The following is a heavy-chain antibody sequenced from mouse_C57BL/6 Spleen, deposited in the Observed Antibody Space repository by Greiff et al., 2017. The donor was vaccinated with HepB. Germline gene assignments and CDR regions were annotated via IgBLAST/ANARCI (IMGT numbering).Heavy chain of an antibody. J-gene: IGHJ3*01. CDR3: ARLVYGTFAY. D-gene: IGHD1-1*01. CDR2: ISSGSSTI. Sequence: EVQLQESGGGLVKPGGSLKLSCAASGFTFSDYGMHWVRQAPEKGLEWVAYISSGSSTIYYADTVKGRFTISRDNAKNTVFLQMTSLRYEDTAMYYCARLVYGTFAYWGQGTLVTVSA. V-gene: IGHV5-17*01. CDR1: GFTFSDYG.